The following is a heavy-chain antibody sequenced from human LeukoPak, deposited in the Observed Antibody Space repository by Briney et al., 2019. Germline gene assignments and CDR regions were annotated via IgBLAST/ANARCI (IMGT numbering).Heavy chain of an antibody. J-gene: IGHJ2*01. V-gene: IGHV4-59*08. CDR3: ARRGMYSSGWYFDL. CDR1: GGSISSYY. CDR2: IYYSGRT. Sequence: PSETLSLTCTVSGGSISSYYWSWIRQPPGKGLVWIGYIYYSGRTNYNPSLKSRVTISVDTSKNQFSLKLSSVTAADTAVYYCARRGMYSSGWYFDLWGRGIPVTVSS. D-gene: IGHD6-19*01.